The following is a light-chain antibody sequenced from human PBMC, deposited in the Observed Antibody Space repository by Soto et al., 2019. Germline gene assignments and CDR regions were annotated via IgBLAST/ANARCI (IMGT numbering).Light chain of an antibody. CDR2: LGS. V-gene: IGKV2-28*01. J-gene: IGKJ2*01. Sequence: DIVMTQSPLSLPVTPGEPASISCRSSQSLLHSNGYNYLDWYLQKPGQSPQLLIYLGSNRDSGVPDRFSGSGSGTDFTRKISRVEAEDVGVYYCMQALQTPYTFGQGTKLEIK. CDR3: MQALQTPYT. CDR1: QSLLHSNGYNY.